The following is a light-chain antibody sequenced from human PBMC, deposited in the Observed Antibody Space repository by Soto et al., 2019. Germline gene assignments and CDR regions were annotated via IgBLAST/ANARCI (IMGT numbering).Light chain of an antibody. J-gene: IGLJ1*01. V-gene: IGLV2-14*01. CDR1: SSDVGGYNY. CDR2: EVS. Sequence: QSALTQPASVSGSPGQSITISCTGTSSDVGGYNYVSWYQHHPGKAPKLMIYEVSHRPSGVSNRFSGSKSGNTAYLTISGLQAEDEADYYCSSYTSSSPLVLGTGTKLTVL. CDR3: SSYTSSSPLV.